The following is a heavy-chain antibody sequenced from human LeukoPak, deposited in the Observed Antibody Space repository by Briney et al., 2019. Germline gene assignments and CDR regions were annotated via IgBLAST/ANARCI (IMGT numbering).Heavy chain of an antibody. Sequence: TLSLTCTVSGGSISSGDYYWSWIRQPPGKGLEWIGYIYYSGSTYYNPSLKSRVTISVDTSKNQFSLKLSSVTAADTAVYYCARGDTLSWFDPWGQGTLVTVSS. V-gene: IGHV4-30-4*08. CDR1: GGSISSGDYY. J-gene: IGHJ5*02. CDR3: ARGDTLSWFDP. D-gene: IGHD5-18*01. CDR2: IYYSGST.